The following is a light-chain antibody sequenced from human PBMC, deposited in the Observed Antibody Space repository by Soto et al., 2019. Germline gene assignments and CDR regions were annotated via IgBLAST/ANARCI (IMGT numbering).Light chain of an antibody. CDR3: MQGTHWPPVT. J-gene: IGKJ2*01. CDR1: QSLLFIDGNSY. Sequence: DVVMTQSPLSLPVTLGEPASISCRSSQSLLFIDGNSYLSWFQQRPGQSPRRLIYRASNRDSGVPERFSGSGSGTVFTLKISRVEAEDVGIYYCMQGTHWPPVTFGQGTKLEIK. CDR2: RAS. V-gene: IGKV2-30*01.